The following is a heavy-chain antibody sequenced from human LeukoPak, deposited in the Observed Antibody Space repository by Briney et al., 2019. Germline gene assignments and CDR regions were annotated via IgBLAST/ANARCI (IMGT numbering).Heavy chain of an antibody. J-gene: IGHJ4*02. CDR1: GGSISSGGYY. CDR3: ARKGYCSGGSCYSVIDY. CDR2: IYYSGST. D-gene: IGHD2-15*01. Sequence: PSQTLSLTCTVSGGSISSGGYYWSWIRQHPGKGLEWIGYIYYSGSTYYNPSLKSRVTISVDTSKNQFSLKLSSVTAADTAVYYCARKGYCSGGSCYSVIDYWGQGTLVTVSS. V-gene: IGHV4-31*03.